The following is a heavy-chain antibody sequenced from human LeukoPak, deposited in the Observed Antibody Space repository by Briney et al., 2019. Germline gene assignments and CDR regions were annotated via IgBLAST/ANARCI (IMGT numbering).Heavy chain of an antibody. CDR3: AEDGLWGNPFDY. D-gene: IGHD3-16*01. V-gene: IGHV3-30*04. CDR2: ISYDGSNK. CDR1: GFTFSSYA. J-gene: IGHJ4*02. Sequence: PGRSLRLSCAASGFTFSSYAMHWVRQAPGKGLEWVAVISYDGSNKYYADSVKGRFTISRDNSKNTLYLQMSSLRAEDTAVYYCAEDGLWGNPFDYWGQGTLVTVSS.